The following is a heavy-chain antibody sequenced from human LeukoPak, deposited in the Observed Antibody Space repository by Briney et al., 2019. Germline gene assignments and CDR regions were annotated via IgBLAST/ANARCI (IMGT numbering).Heavy chain of an antibody. CDR1: GFPFSDYA. Sequence: GGSLRLSCAVSGFPFSDYAVTWVRQAPGKGLEGVSGISRGGGNTYYAYSVKGRFTISRDNSKNTQYLQMNSLRAEDTAVYYCAKDLGSSGWHLDYWGQGTMVTVSS. CDR2: ISRGGGNT. J-gene: IGHJ4*02. CDR3: AKDLGSSGWHLDY. V-gene: IGHV3-23*01. D-gene: IGHD6-19*01.